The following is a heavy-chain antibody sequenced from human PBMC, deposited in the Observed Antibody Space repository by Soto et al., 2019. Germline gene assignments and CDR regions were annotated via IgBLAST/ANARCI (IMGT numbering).Heavy chain of an antibody. CDR2: ISGGGGTT. Sequence: PGGSLRLSCAASGFTFSSYAMSWVRQAPGKGLEWVSAISGGGGTTNYADSVKGRFTISRDNSKNTLYLQMTSLRAEDTAVYYCAKGERSSGWLWGQGSLVTVSS. V-gene: IGHV3-23*01. D-gene: IGHD6-19*01. J-gene: IGHJ4*02. CDR3: AKGERSSGWL. CDR1: GFTFSSYA.